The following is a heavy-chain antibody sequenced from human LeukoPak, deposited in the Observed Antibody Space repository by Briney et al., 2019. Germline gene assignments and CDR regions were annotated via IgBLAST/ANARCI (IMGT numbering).Heavy chain of an antibody. Sequence: GASVSVSCKASDYTFTGYYMHWVRQAPGQGLEWMGWINPNTGGTNYAQKFQGRITLTRDTSISTAYMELSSLRSDDTAVYYCARDYSDSSGHWDYWGEGTLVTVFS. D-gene: IGHD3-22*01. CDR2: INPNTGGT. CDR1: DYTFTGYY. CDR3: ARDYSDSSGHWDY. V-gene: IGHV1-2*02. J-gene: IGHJ4*02.